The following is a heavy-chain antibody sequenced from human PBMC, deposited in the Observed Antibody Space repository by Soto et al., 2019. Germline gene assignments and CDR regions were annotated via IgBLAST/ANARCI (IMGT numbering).Heavy chain of an antibody. CDR3: ARGHYYYDD. Sequence: SETLSLTCTVSGGSISTYYWSWIRQSPGKGLEWIAYIDYSGTTSTNYNPSLKSRVTISLDTSKNQFSLKLSSVTAADTAVYYCARGHYYYDDWGQGTLVTVSS. J-gene: IGHJ4*02. CDR1: GGSISTYY. V-gene: IGHV4-59*01. CDR2: IDYSGTTST.